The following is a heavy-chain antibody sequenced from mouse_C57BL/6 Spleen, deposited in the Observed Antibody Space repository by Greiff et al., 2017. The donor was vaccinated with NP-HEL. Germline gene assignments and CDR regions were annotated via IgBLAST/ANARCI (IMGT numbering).Heavy chain of an antibody. CDR3: ARDYYDYDVKVYYFDY. D-gene: IGHD2-4*01. J-gene: IGHJ2*01. Sequence: EVKLMESGPGLVKPSQSLSLTCSVTGYSITSGYYWNWIRQFPGNKLEWMGYISYDGSNNYNPSLKNRISITRDTSKNQFFLKLNSVTTEDTATYYCARDYYDYDVKVYYFDYWGQGTTLTVSS. CDR1: GYSITSGYY. V-gene: IGHV3-6*01. CDR2: ISYDGSN.